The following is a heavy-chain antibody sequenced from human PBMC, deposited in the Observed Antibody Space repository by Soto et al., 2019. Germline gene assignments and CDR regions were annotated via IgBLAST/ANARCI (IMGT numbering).Heavy chain of an antibody. J-gene: IGHJ4*02. CDR3: AKDIPGGYYGSGSYYNYFDY. D-gene: IGHD3-10*01. Sequence: EVQLVESGGGLVQPGRSLRLSCAASGFTFDDYAMHWVRQAPGKGLEWVSGISWNSGSIGYADSVKGRFTISRDNAKNSLYLQMNSLRAEDTALYYCAKDIPGGYYGSGSYYNYFDYWGQGTLVTVSS. CDR2: ISWNSGSI. CDR1: GFTFDDYA. V-gene: IGHV3-9*01.